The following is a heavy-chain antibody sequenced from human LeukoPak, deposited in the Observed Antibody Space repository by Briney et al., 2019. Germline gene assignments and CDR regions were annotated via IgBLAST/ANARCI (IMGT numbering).Heavy chain of an antibody. CDR2: ISAYNGNT. V-gene: IGHV1-18*01. J-gene: IGHJ6*03. CDR1: GYTFTSYG. D-gene: IGHD2-2*01. Sequence: ASVKVSCKASGYTFTSYGISWVRQAPGQGLEWMGWISAYNGNTNCAQKLQGRVTMTTDTSTSTAYMELRSLRSDDTAVYYCARDAQHYCSSTSCYGPRSGADYYYYYMDVWGKGTTVTVSS. CDR3: ARDAQHYCSSTSCYGPRSGADYYYYYMDV.